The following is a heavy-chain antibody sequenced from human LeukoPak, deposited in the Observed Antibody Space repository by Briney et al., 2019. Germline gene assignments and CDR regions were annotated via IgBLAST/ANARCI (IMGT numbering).Heavy chain of an antibody. J-gene: IGHJ4*02. V-gene: IGHV3-21*01. CDR3: AGGVNSNFDY. CDR1: GFTFSAYG. D-gene: IGHD4-11*01. CDR2: ISSSSTNI. Sequence: GGSLRLSCGVSGFTFSAYGMNWVRQAPGKGLEGVSFISSSSTNIHYADSLKGRFTISRDNAKNSLYLQMNSLRAEDTAVYYCAGGVNSNFDYWGQGTLITVSS.